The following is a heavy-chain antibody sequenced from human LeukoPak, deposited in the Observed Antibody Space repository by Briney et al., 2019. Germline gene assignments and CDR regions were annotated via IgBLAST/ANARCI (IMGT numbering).Heavy chain of an antibody. CDR1: GFTFSSYS. CDR2: ISSSSSYI. J-gene: IGHJ4*02. Sequence: PGGSLRLSCAASGFTFSSYSMNWVRQAPGKGLEWVSSISSSSSYIYYTDSVKGRFTISRDNAKNSLYLQMNSLRAEDTAVYYCASARTSSRSWFTFDYWGQGILVTVSS. D-gene: IGHD6-13*01. CDR3: ASARTSSRSWFTFDY. V-gene: IGHV3-21*01.